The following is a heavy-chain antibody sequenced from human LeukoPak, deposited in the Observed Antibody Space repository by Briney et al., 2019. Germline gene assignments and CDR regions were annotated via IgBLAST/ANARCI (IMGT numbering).Heavy chain of an antibody. V-gene: IGHV3-11*03. CDR1: GGSISGYY. J-gene: IGHJ4*02. CDR2: ISSSSSYT. CDR3: ARLSRDGYNRDFDY. Sequence: LSLTCTVSGGSISGYYWSWIRQAPGKGLEWVSYISSSSSYTNYADSVKGRFTISRDNAKNSLYLQMNSLRAEDTAVYYCARLSRDGYNRDFDYWGQGTLVTVSS. D-gene: IGHD5-24*01.